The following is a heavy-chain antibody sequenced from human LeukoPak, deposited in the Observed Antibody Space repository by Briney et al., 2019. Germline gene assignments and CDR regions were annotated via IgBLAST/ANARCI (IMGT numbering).Heavy chain of an antibody. D-gene: IGHD2/OR15-2a*01. CDR3: AKRGVVIRGILVIGYHQEAYHYDF. CDR2: ISERGGST. Sequence: GESLRLSCVVSGISLSNYGMTWVRQAPGKGLEWVSYISERGGSTTYADSVKGRFTISRDTSLNTLYLQMNNLRAEDTAVYFCAKRGVVIRGILVIGYHQEAYHYDFWGQGVLVTVSS. CDR1: GISLSNYG. J-gene: IGHJ4*02. V-gene: IGHV3-23*01.